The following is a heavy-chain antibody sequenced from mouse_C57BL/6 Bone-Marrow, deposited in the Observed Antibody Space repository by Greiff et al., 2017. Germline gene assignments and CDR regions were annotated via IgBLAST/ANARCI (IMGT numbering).Heavy chain of an antibody. CDR1: GFTFTDYY. D-gene: IGHD1-1*01. J-gene: IGHJ4*01. V-gene: IGHV7-3*01. CDR3: ESDNGSPCYYAMDY. CDR2: IRNKANGYTT. Sequence: EVKVVESGGGLVQPGGSLSLSCAASGFTFTDYYMSWVRQPPGKALEWLGFIRNKANGYTTEYSASVKGRFTISRDNSQSILYLQMNALRAEDSATYYCESDNGSPCYYAMDYWGQGTSVTVSS.